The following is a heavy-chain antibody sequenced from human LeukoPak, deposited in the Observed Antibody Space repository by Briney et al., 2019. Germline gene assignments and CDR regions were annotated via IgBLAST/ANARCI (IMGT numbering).Heavy chain of an antibody. Sequence: GGSLRLSCAASGFTFSSYSMNWVRQAPGKGLEWVAIILYDGSKTYYADSVEGRFTISRDNSKNTLYLQMNSLRVEDTAMYYCAREGEALDYWGQGALVTVSS. CDR2: ILYDGSKT. CDR3: AREGEALDY. J-gene: IGHJ4*02. D-gene: IGHD3-16*01. CDR1: GFTFSSYS. V-gene: IGHV3-30*03.